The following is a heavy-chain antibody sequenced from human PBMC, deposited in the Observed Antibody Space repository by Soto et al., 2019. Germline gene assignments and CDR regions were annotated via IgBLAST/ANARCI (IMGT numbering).Heavy chain of an antibody. CDR3: AKGGRALQRKDAFDF. V-gene: IGHV3-23*01. J-gene: IGHJ3*01. Sequence: PGGSLRLSCAASGFTFTTYAMTWGRQAPEKGLDWVSAISNGGGSTYYADSVKGRFTISRDNSKNTLYLQMNSLRAEDTAVYFCAKGGRALQRKDAFDFWGLGTMVTVSS. CDR2: ISNGGGST. CDR1: GFTFTTYA. D-gene: IGHD1-26*01.